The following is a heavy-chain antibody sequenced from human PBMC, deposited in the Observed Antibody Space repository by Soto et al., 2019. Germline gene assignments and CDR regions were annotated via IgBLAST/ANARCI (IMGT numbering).Heavy chain of an antibody. J-gene: IGHJ4*02. CDR3: AKASSVAGPFDY. D-gene: IGHD6-19*01. CDR1: GFTFSSYG. Sequence: GGSLRLSCAASGFTFSSYGLHWVRQAPGKGLEWVAVISYDGSNKYYADSVKGRFTISRDNSKNTLYLQMNSLRAEDTAVYYCAKASSVAGPFDYWGQGTLVTVSS. V-gene: IGHV3-30*18. CDR2: ISYDGSNK.